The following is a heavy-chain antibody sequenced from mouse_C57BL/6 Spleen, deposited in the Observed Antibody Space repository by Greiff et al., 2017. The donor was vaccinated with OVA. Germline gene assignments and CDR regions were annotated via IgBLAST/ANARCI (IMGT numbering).Heavy chain of an antibody. V-gene: IGHV1-15*01. CDR2: IDPETGGT. CDR3: TRKITTVVEGFDY. Sequence: VKLMESGAELVRPGASVTLSCKASGYTFTDYEMHWVKQTPVHGLEWIGAIDPETGGTAYNQKFKGKAILTADKSSSTAYMELRSLTSEDSAVYYCTRKITTVVEGFDYWGQGTTLTVSS. D-gene: IGHD1-1*01. CDR1: GYTFTDYE. J-gene: IGHJ2*01.